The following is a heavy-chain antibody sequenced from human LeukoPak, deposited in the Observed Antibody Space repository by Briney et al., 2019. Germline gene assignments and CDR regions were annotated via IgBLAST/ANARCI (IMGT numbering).Heavy chain of an antibody. CDR2: INHSGST. CDR1: GGSFSDYY. J-gene: IGHJ4*02. Sequence: SETLSLTCAVYGGSFSDYYWSWIRQPPGKGLQWIGEINHSGSTNYNPSLKSRVTISVDTSKNQISLKLSSVTAADTAVYYCAAEYTSGSYRGDYWGQGTLVTDSS. V-gene: IGHV4-34*01. D-gene: IGHD6-19*01. CDR3: AAEYTSGSYRGDY.